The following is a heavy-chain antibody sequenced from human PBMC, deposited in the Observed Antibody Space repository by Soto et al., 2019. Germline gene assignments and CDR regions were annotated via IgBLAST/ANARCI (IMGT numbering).Heavy chain of an antibody. Sequence: GASVKVSCKASGYTFTSYAMHWVRQAPGQRLEWMGWIDAGNGNTKYSQKYQGRVTITRDTSASTAYMELSSLRSEDTALYYCARDRTNYYDSSGYFNWFDPWGQGTLVTVSS. CDR3: ARDRTNYYDSSGYFNWFDP. D-gene: IGHD3-22*01. CDR1: GYTFTSYA. V-gene: IGHV1-3*01. CDR2: IDAGNGNT. J-gene: IGHJ5*02.